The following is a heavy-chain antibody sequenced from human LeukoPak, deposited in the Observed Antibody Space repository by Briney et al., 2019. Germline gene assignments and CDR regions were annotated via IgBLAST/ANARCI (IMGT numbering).Heavy chain of an antibody. V-gene: IGHV3-23*01. CDR2: ISGSGGST. D-gene: IGHD6-25*01. J-gene: IGHJ4*02. CDR1: GFTFSDFW. CDR3: AKDPRRHFDY. Sequence: PGGSLRLSCAASGFTFSDFWMKWVRQPPGKGLEWVSAISGSGGSTYYADSVKGRFTISRDNSKNTLYLQMNSLRAEDTAVYYCAKDPRRHFDYWGQGTLVTVSS.